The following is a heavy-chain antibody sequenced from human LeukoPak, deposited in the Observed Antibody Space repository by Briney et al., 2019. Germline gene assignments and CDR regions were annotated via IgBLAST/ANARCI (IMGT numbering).Heavy chain of an antibody. Sequence: GGSLRLSCAASGFSFSDYYMSWIRQAPGKGLEWVSYISSSGSTIYYADSVKGRFTISRDNAKNSLYLQMNSLRAEDTAVYYCARDVGRWLQLLAFDIWGQGTMVTVSS. CDR2: ISSSGSTI. D-gene: IGHD5-24*01. CDR3: ARDVGRWLQLLAFDI. V-gene: IGHV3-11*04. CDR1: GFSFSDYY. J-gene: IGHJ3*02.